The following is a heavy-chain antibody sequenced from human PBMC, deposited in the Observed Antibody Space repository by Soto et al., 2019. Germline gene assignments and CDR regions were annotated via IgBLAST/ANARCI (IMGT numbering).Heavy chain of an antibody. CDR2: IYYSGST. J-gene: IGHJ6*03. Sequence: PSETLSLTCSVSGGSISSYDWSWIRQPPGKGLEWIGYIYYSGSTNYNPSLKSRVTISVDTSKNQFSLKLSSVTAADTAVYYCARDRRLYCSSTSCPPIFYYYYYMDVWGKGTTVTVSS. CDR1: GGSISSYD. CDR3: ARDRRLYCSSTSCPPIFYYYYYMDV. V-gene: IGHV4-59*01. D-gene: IGHD2-2*01.